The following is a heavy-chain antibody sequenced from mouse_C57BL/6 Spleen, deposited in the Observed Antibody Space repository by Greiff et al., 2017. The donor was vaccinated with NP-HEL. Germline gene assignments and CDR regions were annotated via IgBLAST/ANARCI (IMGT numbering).Heavy chain of an antibody. CDR2: INPYNGGT. Sequence: VQLQQSGPVLVKPGASVKMSCKASGYTFTDYYMNWVKQSHGKSLEWIGVINPYNGGTSYNQKFKGKATLTVDKSSSTAYMELNSLTSEDSAVYYCARSLTGKYYFDYWGQGTTLTVSS. D-gene: IGHD4-1*01. CDR3: ARSLTGKYYFDY. V-gene: IGHV1-19*01. J-gene: IGHJ2*01. CDR1: GYTFTDYY.